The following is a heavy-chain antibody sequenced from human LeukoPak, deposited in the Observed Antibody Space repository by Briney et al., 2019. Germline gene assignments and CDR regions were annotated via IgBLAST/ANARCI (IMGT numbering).Heavy chain of an antibody. J-gene: IGHJ6*04. Sequence: GGSLRLSCAASGFTFSSYEMNWVRQAPGKGLQWISYISSSGNTIYYADSVKGRFTISRDNAKNSLYLQMNSLRAEDTAVYYCAELGITMIGGVWGKGTTVTISS. V-gene: IGHV3-48*03. CDR1: GFTFSSYE. D-gene: IGHD3-10*02. CDR3: AELGITMIGGV. CDR2: ISSSGNTI.